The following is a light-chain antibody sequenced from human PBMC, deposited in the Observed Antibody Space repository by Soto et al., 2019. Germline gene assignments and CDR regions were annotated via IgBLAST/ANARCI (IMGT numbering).Light chain of an antibody. CDR3: QQLTNFRFT. CDR1: QGINKF. Sequence: IQLTQSPSSLSASVGDRDTITCRASQGINKFLAWYQQRPGKAPQLLVYGASTLQSGVPSRFSGRGSGTDFTLTISSLQPEDFATYYCQQLTNFRFTFGQGTKLDIK. CDR2: GAS. V-gene: IGKV1-9*01. J-gene: IGKJ2*01.